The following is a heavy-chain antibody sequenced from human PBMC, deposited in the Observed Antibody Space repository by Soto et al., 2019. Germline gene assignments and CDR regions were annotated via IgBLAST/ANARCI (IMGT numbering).Heavy chain of an antibody. CDR2: IKQDGSQK. V-gene: IGHV3-7*04. D-gene: IGHD3-22*01. CDR3: ARHDYYDSSGSSYYGMDV. CDR1: GFTFSRYW. J-gene: IGHJ6*02. Sequence: PGGSLRLSCAASGFTFSRYWMSWVRQGPGKGLEWVANIKQDGSQKNYVDSVKGRVTISRDNAKNSLYLQMNSLRAEDTALFYCARHDYYDSSGSSYYGMDVWGQGTTVTVSS.